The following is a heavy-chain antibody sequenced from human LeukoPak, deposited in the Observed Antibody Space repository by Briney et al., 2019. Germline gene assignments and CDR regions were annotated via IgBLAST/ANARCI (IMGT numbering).Heavy chain of an antibody. CDR3: ARLTAYYYMDV. J-gene: IGHJ6*03. CDR2: IYYSGST. CDR1: GGSISSYY. Sequence: SETLSRTCTVSGGSISSYYWSWIRQPPGKGLEWIGYIYYSGSTNYNPSLKSRVTISVDTSKNQFSLKLSSVTAADTAVYYCARLTAYYYMDVWGKGTTVTVSS. V-gene: IGHV4-59*01. D-gene: IGHD5-18*01.